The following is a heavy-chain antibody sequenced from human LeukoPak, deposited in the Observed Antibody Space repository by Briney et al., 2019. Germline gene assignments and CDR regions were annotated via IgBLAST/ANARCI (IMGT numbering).Heavy chain of an antibody. CDR3: ARGYVLDY. CDR2: INHSGST. V-gene: IGHV4-34*01. D-gene: IGHD3-16*01. Sequence: SETLSLTCAVYGGSFSGYYWCWIRQPPGKGLEWIGEINHSGSTNYNPSLKSRVTISVDTSKNQFSLKLSSVTVADTAVYYCARGYVLDYWGQGTLVTVSS. CDR1: GGSFSGYY. J-gene: IGHJ4*02.